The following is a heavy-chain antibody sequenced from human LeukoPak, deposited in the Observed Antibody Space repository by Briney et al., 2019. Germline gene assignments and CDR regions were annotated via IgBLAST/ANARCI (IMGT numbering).Heavy chain of an antibody. V-gene: IGHV1-18*01. Sequence: ASVKVSCKGSGYTFINYGVSWVRQAPGQGLEWLGGISPYNGYTIYAQKIQGRVTMTTDTSTSTAYMELRSLRFDDTAIYYCARDENWNWFDPWGQGTLVTVSS. CDR2: ISPYNGYT. CDR1: GYTFINYG. CDR3: ARDENWNWFDP. D-gene: IGHD1-1*01. J-gene: IGHJ5*02.